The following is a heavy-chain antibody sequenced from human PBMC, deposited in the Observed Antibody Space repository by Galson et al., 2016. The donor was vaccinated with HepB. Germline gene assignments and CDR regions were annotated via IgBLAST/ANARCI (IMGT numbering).Heavy chain of an antibody. CDR1: GYSFTNYG. J-gene: IGHJ5*02. D-gene: IGHD2-8*01. CDR3: ARVVWSMGYYWSDP. CDR2: ISAYNGNK. V-gene: IGHV1-18*01. Sequence: CKASGYSFTNYGISWVRQAPGQGLEWMGWISAYNGNKDYAQKFQGRMTLTTERSTTTAYLELRSLTSDDTAVYYCARVVWSMGYYWSDPWGQGTLVTVSS.